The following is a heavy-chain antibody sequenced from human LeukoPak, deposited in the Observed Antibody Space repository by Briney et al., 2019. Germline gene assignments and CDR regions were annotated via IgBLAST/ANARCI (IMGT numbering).Heavy chain of an antibody. CDR3: TSLFSASGTFDS. V-gene: IGHV4-34*01. D-gene: IGHD3-10*01. CDR2: IDHRGSA. CDR1: GASLSDYY. Sequence: SETLSLTGAVHGASLSDYYWTWIRQSPEKGLECIGAIDHRGSANYNPSLESRVTISLDTSKNQFSLNLASVTAADTAVYYCTSLFSASGTFDSWGQGTLVAVSS. J-gene: IGHJ4*02.